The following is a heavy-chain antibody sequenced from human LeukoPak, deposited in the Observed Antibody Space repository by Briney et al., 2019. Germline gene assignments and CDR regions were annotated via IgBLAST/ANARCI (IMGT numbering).Heavy chain of an antibody. Sequence: SETLSLTCAVYGGSFSGYYWSWIRQPPGKGLEWIGEINHSGSTNYNPSLKSRVTISVDTSKNQFSLKLRSVTAADTAVYYCARGLSSGYDSAFGYYFDYWGQGTLVTVSS. CDR2: INHSGST. CDR1: GGSFSGYY. J-gene: IGHJ4*02. CDR3: ARGLSSGYDSAFGYYFDY. V-gene: IGHV4-34*01. D-gene: IGHD5-12*01.